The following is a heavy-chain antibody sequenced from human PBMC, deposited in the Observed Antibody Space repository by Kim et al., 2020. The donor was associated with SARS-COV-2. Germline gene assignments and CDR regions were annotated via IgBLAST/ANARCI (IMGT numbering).Heavy chain of an antibody. D-gene: IGHD3-16*01. V-gene: IGHV3-48*02. Sequence: GGSLRLSCATSGFTCSAYDMNWVRRAPGKGLEWLSFITKSSTTIYYADSVKGRFTISRDNAKNSLYLQMNSLRDEDTALYYCVRDRMGGAFDIWGQGTMVTVSS. CDR1: GFTCSAYD. J-gene: IGHJ3*02. CDR3: VRDRMGGAFDI. CDR2: ITKSSTTI.